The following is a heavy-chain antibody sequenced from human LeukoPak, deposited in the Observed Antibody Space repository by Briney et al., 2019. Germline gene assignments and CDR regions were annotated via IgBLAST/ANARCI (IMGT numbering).Heavy chain of an antibody. CDR2: FDPEDGET. CDR3: ATSGMIVVAPHEAFDI. Sequence: ASVTVSCKVSGYTLTELSMHWVRQAPGKGLEWMGGFDPEDGETIYAQKFQGRVTMTEDTSTDTAYMELSSLRSEDTAVYYCATSGMIVVAPHEAFDIWGQGTMVTVSS. V-gene: IGHV1-24*01. CDR1: GYTLTELS. J-gene: IGHJ3*02. D-gene: IGHD3-22*01.